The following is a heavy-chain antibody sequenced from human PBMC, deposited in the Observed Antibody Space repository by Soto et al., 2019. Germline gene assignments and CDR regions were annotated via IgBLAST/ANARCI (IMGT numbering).Heavy chain of an antibody. V-gene: IGHV3-30-3*01. CDR2: ISYDGSNK. CDR3: ARPREAQWLVSFPSYYYGMDV. D-gene: IGHD6-19*01. J-gene: IGHJ6*02. CDR1: GFTFSSYA. Sequence: GGSLRLSCAASGFTFSSYAMHWVRQAPGKGLEWVAVISYDGSNKYYADSVKGRFTISRDNSKNTLYLQMNSLRAEDTAVYYCARPREAQWLVSFPSYYYGMDVWGQGTTVTVSS.